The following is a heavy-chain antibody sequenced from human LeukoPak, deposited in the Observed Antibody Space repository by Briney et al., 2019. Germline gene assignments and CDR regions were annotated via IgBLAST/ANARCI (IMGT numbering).Heavy chain of an antibody. D-gene: IGHD2-21*02. J-gene: IGHJ5*02. CDR1: GFTFSDYY. CDR2: ISSSGSTI. Sequence: GGSLRLSCAASGFTFSDYYMSWIRQAPGKGLEWVSYISSSGSTIYYADSVKGRFTISRDNAKNSLYLQMNSLRAEDTAVYYCARDSDVVVTATNWFDPWGQGTLVTVSS. V-gene: IGHV3-11*01. CDR3: ARDSDVVVTATNWFDP.